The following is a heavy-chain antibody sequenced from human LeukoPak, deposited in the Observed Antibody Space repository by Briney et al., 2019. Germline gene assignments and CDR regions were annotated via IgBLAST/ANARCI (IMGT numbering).Heavy chain of an antibody. D-gene: IGHD3-9*01. J-gene: IGHJ4*02. CDR1: GGSFSGYY. Sequence: SETLSLTCAVYGGSFSGYYWSWIRQPPGKGLEWIGEINHSGSTNYNPSLKSRVTISVDTSKNQFSLKLSSVTAADTAVYYCARGGRYSGSPARWDFDYWGQGTLVTVSS. V-gene: IGHV4-34*01. CDR3: ARGGRYSGSPARWDFDY. CDR2: INHSGST.